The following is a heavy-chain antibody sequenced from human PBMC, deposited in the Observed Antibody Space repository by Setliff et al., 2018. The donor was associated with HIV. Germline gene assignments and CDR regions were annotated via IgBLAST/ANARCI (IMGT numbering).Heavy chain of an antibody. CDR2: IYHSGST. V-gene: IGHV4-38-2*02. CDR3: ARDRHSSGLGSYGP. J-gene: IGHJ5*02. D-gene: IGHD3-10*01. Sequence: PSETLSLTCAVSSYSISSGYYWGWIRQPPGKGLEWIGNIYHSGSTNYNPSLKSRVTMSVDTSKNQFSLKLSSVTAADTAVYFCARDRHSSGLGSYGPWGPGILVTVSS. CDR1: SYSISSGYY.